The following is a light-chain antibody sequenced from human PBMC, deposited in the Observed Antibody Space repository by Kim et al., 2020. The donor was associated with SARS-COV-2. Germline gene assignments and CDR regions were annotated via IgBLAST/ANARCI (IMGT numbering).Light chain of an antibody. Sequence: SYELTQPPSESVSPGQTASITCSGDGLGHKDVYWYHQRPGQSPVLVMYQDSKRPSGIPERFSGSNSGNTATLTISGSQATDEGDYYCQAWDSDNVVFGGGTQLTVL. V-gene: IGLV3-1*01. J-gene: IGLJ2*01. CDR3: QAWDSDNVV. CDR1: GLGHKD. CDR2: QDS.